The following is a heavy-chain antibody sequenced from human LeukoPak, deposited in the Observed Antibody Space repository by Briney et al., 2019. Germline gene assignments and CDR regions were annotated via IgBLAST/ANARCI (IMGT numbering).Heavy chain of an antibody. J-gene: IGHJ6*03. CDR1: GFTVRSNY. CDR2: LHTDGSS. D-gene: IGHD3-10*01. V-gene: IGHV3-53*01. CDR3: ARVRITMVRGSNSFYYMDV. Sequence: PGGSLRLSCAPSGFTVRSNYMTWVRQAPGKGLEWVSILHTDGSSFYADSVKGRFTISRDISKNTVSLHMTSLRADDTAVYYCARVRITMVRGSNSFYYMDVWGKGTTVTVSS.